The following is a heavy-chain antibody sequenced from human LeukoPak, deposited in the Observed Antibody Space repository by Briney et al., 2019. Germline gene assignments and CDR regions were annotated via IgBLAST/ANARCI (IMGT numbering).Heavy chain of an antibody. CDR2: IYTSGST. CDR1: GGSISSYY. J-gene: IGHJ6*03. D-gene: IGHD2/OR15-2a*01. V-gene: IGHV4-4*07. Sequence: SETLSLTCTVSGGSISSYYWSWIWQPAGKGLEWIGRIYTSGSTTYYHSLKSRVTMSVDTSKRQVSLKLSSVTAADTAVYYCARDRYFNLRYYYYYYMDGWGKGTTVTVSS. CDR3: ARDRYFNLRYYYYYYMDG.